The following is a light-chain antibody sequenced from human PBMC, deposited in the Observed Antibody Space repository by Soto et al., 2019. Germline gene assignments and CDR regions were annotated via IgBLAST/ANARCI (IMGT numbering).Light chain of an antibody. J-gene: IGLJ1*01. Sequence: QSVLTQPASVSGSPGQSITISCTGTSSDVGAYNYVSWYQQHPGKAPKLMIYEVSNRPSGVSHRFSGSKSDNTASLTISGLQTDDEADYYCSSYTSSRTLLFGTGTKVTVL. CDR3: SSYTSSRTLL. CDR2: EVS. CDR1: SSDVGAYNY. V-gene: IGLV2-14*01.